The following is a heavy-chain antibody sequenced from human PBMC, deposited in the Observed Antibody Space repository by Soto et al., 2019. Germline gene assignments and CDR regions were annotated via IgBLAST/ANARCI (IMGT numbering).Heavy chain of an antibody. J-gene: IGHJ5*01. Sequence: EVQLVESGGDLVQPGGSLRLSCAASGGTFSGYWMHWVRQVPGKGLVWVSRIYGDGTTTTYADSVQGRFTISRDTGKNTEYLKMNSLRVDDTGVYVCARCCCGAQNWFDSWGQGALVSVSS. CDR3: ARCCCGAQNWFDS. V-gene: IGHV3-74*01. D-gene: IGHD2-15*01. CDR2: IYGDGTTT. CDR1: GGTFSGYW.